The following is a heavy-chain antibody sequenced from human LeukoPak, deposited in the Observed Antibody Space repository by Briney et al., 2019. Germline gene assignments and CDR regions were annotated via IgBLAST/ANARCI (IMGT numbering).Heavy chain of an antibody. Sequence: GGSLRLSCAASGFTFDDYAMHWVRQAPGKGLEWVSGISWNSGSIGYADSVKGRFTISRDNAKNSLYLQMNSLRAEDTALYYCAKDIGRFPHALDIWGQGTMVTVSS. D-gene: IGHD2-21*01. J-gene: IGHJ3*02. CDR1: GFTFDDYA. CDR2: ISWNSGSI. V-gene: IGHV3-9*01. CDR3: AKDIGRFPHALDI.